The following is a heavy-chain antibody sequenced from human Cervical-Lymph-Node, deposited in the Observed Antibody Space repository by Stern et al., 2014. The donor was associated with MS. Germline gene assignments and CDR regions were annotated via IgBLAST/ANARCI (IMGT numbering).Heavy chain of an antibody. J-gene: IGHJ6*02. D-gene: IGHD3-3*01. V-gene: IGHV3-30*03. CDR2: ISLDGSKK. CDR3: ARDGSGPTGSYYGLDV. Sequence: VQLVESGGGVVQPGRSLRLSCAASGFTFSSYGIHWVRQAPGKGLEWVAVISLDGSKKSCADSVKGPFTIARDNSKNTVSLQMNSLTPEDTAVFYCARDGSGPTGSYYGLDVWGQGTTVTVSS. CDR1: GFTFSSYG.